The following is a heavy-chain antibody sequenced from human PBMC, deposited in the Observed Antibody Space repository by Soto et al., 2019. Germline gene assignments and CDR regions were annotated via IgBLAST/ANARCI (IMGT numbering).Heavy chain of an antibody. CDR3: ARDRSDAFDI. CDR2: IYTSGST. CDR1: GGSISSYY. J-gene: IGHJ3*02. Sequence: SQSMSLPCPVSGGSISSYYWSWIRQPAGKGLEWIGRIYTSGSTNYNPSLKSRVTMSVDTSKNQFSLKLSSVTAADTAVYYCARDRSDAFDIWGQGTMVTVSS. V-gene: IGHV4-4*07. D-gene: IGHD3-16*02.